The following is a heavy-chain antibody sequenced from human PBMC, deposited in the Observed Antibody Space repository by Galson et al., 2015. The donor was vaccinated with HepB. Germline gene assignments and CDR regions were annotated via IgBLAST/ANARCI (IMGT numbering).Heavy chain of an antibody. CDR1: GFTFSDYH. V-gene: IGHV3-11*01. D-gene: IGHD3-3*01. CDR3: ARPQGLRFLEWRLSPFDI. Sequence: SLRLSCAASGFTFSDYHMTWIRQAPGKGLEWVSFISSDDGTMSYTDSVKGRFTISRDNAKNSLYLQMNSLRAEDTAVYFCARPQGLRFLEWRLSPFDIWRLGTMVTVSS. J-gene: IGHJ3*02. CDR2: ISSDDGTM.